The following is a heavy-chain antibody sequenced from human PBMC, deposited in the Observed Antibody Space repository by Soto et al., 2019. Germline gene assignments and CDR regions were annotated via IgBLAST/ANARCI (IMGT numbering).Heavy chain of an antibody. CDR2: TIHSGST. J-gene: IGHJ4*02. D-gene: IGHD1-26*01. CDR1: GASFSDHY. V-gene: IGHV4-34*12. CDR3: AAFRGRFDY. Sequence: SETLSLTCAVSGASFSDHYWSWIRQPPGEGLEWIGETIHSGSTNYNPSLTSRVTLSVDTSKKQFSLKLSSVTAADTAVYYCAAFRGRFDYWGQGTLVTVSS.